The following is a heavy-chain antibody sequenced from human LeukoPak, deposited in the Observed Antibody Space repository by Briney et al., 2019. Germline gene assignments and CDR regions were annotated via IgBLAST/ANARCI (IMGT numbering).Heavy chain of an antibody. V-gene: IGHV1-18*01. D-gene: IGHD6-13*01. CDR3: AVLLIRNCIAAAGTCDY. CDR2: ISAYNGNI. J-gene: IGHJ4*02. Sequence: VASVKVSCKASGYTFTSFGISWVRQAPGQGLEWMGWISAYNGNINYAQKLQGRVTMTTDISTSTAYMEVRSLRSEDTAVYYCAVLLIRNCIAAAGTCDYWGQGTLVTVSS. CDR1: GYTFTSFG.